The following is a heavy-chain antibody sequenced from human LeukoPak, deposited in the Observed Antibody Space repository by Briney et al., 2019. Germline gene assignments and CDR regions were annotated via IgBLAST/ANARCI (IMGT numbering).Heavy chain of an antibody. CDR1: GGSISSDRFY. J-gene: IGHJ4*02. D-gene: IGHD3-16*01. V-gene: IGHV4-61*02. CDR2: IKSSNT. CDR3: ARVPDWTYVPDY. Sequence: SETLSLTCTVSGGSISSDRFYWTWVRQPAGKGLEWIGRIKSSNTNYNPSLKSRVSISLGTSTNQFSLKLSSLTAADTAVYYCARVPDWTYVPDYWGQGTLVTVSS.